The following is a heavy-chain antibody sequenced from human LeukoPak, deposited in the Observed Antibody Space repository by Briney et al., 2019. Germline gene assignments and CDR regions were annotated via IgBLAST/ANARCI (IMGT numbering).Heavy chain of an antibody. CDR2: INHSGST. J-gene: IGHJ4*02. D-gene: IGHD4-17*01. CDR1: GGSFSGYY. V-gene: IGHV4-34*01. Sequence: SETLSLTCAVYGGSFSGYYWSWIRQPPGKGLEWIGEINHSGSTNYNPSLKSRVTISVDTSKNQFSLKLSSVTTADTAVYYCARGGDYSYFDYWGQGTLVTVSS. CDR3: ARGGDYSYFDY.